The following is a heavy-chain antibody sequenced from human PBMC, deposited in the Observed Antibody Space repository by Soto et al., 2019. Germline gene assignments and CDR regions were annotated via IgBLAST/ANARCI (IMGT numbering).Heavy chain of an antibody. V-gene: IGHV3-74*01. CDR1: GFILTNFW. Sequence: GGSLRLSCEASGFILTNFWMHWVRQVPGKGLVWVSRIDTSGSSTSYADSVKGRFTISRDNAKNTVSLQMNSLRAEDTGVYYCAKDSWYFDLWGQGSLVTVSS. CDR3: AKDSWYFDL. J-gene: IGHJ4*02. CDR2: IDTSGSST. D-gene: IGHD6-13*01.